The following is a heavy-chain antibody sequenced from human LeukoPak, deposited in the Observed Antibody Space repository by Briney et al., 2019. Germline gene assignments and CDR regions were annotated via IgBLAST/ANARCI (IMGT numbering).Heavy chain of an antibody. CDR2: IYHSGST. CDR1: GGSISSSSSY. V-gene: IGHV4-39*07. Sequence: PSETLSLTCTVSGGSISSSSSYWGWIRQPPGKGLEWIGEIYHSGSTNYNPSLKSRVTISVDKSKNQFSLKLSSVTAADTAVYYCASSGWYESYFDYWGQGTLVTVSS. J-gene: IGHJ4*02. CDR3: ASSGWYESYFDY. D-gene: IGHD6-19*01.